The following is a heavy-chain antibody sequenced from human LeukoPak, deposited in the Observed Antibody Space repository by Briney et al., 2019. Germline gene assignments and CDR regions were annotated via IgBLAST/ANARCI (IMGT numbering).Heavy chain of an antibody. Sequence: SETLSLTCTVSGGSISSSSYYWGWIRQPPGKGLEWIGSIYYSGSTYYNPSLKSRVTISVDTSKNQFCLKLSSVTAADTAVYCCARGYYDSGGLPQIFGLFDYWGQGTLVTVSS. CDR1: GGSISSSSYY. J-gene: IGHJ4*02. CDR2: IYYSGST. CDR3: ARGYYDSGGLPQIFGLFDY. V-gene: IGHV4-39*01. D-gene: IGHD3-22*01.